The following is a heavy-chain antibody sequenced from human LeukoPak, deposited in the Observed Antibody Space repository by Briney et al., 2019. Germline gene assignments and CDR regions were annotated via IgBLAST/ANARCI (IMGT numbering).Heavy chain of an antibody. J-gene: IGHJ4*02. CDR1: GFTVSSNY. V-gene: IGHV3-53*01. CDR3: AREGNTMVRGVTETTDY. D-gene: IGHD3-10*01. CDR2: IYSGGST. Sequence: GGSLRLSCAASGFTVSSNYMSWVRQAPGKGLEWVSVIYSGGSTYYADSVKGRFTISRDNSKNTLYLQMNNLRAEDTAVYYCAREGNTMVRGVTETTDYWGQGTLVTVSS.